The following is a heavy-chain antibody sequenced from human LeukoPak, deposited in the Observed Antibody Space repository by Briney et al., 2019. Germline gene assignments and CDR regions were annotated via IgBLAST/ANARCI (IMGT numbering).Heavy chain of an antibody. Sequence: EGSLRLSCAASGFTFSGYEMNWVRQAPGKGLEWVSYISSSGNSIYYADSVKGRFTISRDNAENSLYLQMDSLRAEDTAVYYCARGRFGSCWGQGTLVTVSS. J-gene: IGHJ4*02. CDR1: GFTFSGYE. CDR3: ARGRFGSC. CDR2: ISSSGNSI. V-gene: IGHV3-48*03. D-gene: IGHD3-3*01.